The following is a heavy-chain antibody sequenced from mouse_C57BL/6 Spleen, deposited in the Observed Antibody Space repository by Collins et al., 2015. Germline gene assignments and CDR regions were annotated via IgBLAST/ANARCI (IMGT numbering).Heavy chain of an antibody. V-gene: IGHV9-3*01. J-gene: IGHJ1*03. CDR2: INTYSGVP. D-gene: IGHD1-1*01. CDR1: GYTFTTYE. CDR3: ARSRHYYGSSYDWYFDV. Sequence: QIQLVQSGPELKKPGETVKISCKASGYTFTTYEMSWVKQAPGKGLKWMGWINTYSGVPTYADDFKGRFAFSLQTSASTAYLQINNLKNEDTATYFCARSRHYYGSSYDWYFDVWGTGTTVTVSS.